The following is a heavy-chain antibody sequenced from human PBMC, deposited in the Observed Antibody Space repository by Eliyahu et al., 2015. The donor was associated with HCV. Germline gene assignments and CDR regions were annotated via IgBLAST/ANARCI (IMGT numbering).Heavy chain of an antibody. CDR3: AREGPYYRGPQGQFDP. J-gene: IGHJ5*02. V-gene: IGHV3-11*01. CDR2: IRSSXSTI. Sequence: GPGXAPXRPSYIRSSXSTISYADSXKGXVTISRDNAKNSLYLQMNSLRAEDTAVYYCAREGPYYRGPQGQFDPWGQGTLVTVSS. D-gene: IGHD3-10*01.